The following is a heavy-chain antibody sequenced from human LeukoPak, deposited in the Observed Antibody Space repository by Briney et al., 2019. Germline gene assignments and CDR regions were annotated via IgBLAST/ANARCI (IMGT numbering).Heavy chain of an antibody. CDR3: ARGGYYGSGNDFRFDP. Sequence: ASETLSLTCTVSGGSISSYYWSWIRQPAGKGLEWIGSMYHTGSAYYNPSLKSRVTISVDTSKNQFSLKLSSVTAADTAVYYCARGGYYGSGNDFRFDPWGQGTLVTVSS. J-gene: IGHJ5*02. CDR2: MYHTGSA. V-gene: IGHV4-4*07. D-gene: IGHD3-10*01. CDR1: GGSISSYY.